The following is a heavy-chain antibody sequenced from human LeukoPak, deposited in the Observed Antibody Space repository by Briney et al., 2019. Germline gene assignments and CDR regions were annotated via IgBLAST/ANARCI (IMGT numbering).Heavy chain of an antibody. J-gene: IGHJ6*03. CDR1: GGTFSSYA. CDR2: IIPIFGTA. Sequence: SVKVSCKASGGTFSSYAISWVRQAPGQGLEWMGGIIPIFGTANYAQKFQGRVTITTDESTSTAYMELSSLRSEDTAVYYCARGYTAMAYSRIYYYYYYMDDWGKGTTVTVSS. CDR3: ARGYTAMAYSRIYYYYYYMDD. V-gene: IGHV1-69*05. D-gene: IGHD5-18*01.